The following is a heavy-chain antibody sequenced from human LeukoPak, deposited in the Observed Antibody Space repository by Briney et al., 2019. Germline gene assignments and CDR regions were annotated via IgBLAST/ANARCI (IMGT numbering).Heavy chain of an antibody. V-gene: IGHV1-2*02. CDR3: ARGPYSSSWYGY. D-gene: IGHD6-13*01. CDR1: GYTFTGYY. J-gene: IGHJ4*02. CDR2: INPNSGGT. Sequence: ASVKVSCKASGYTFTGYYMHWVRQAPGQGLEWMGWINPNSGGTNYAQKFQGRVTMTGDTSISTAYMELSRLRSDDTAVYYCARGPYSSSWYGYWGQGTLVTVSS.